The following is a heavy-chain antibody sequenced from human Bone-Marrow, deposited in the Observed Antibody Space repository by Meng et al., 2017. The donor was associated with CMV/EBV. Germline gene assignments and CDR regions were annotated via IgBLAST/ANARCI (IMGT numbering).Heavy chain of an antibody. V-gene: IGHV3-30*04. CDR1: GFTFSSYA. CDR3: ARRGYSYGYVDY. J-gene: IGHJ4*02. Sequence: GGSLRLSCAASGFTFSSYAMHWVRQAPGKGLEWVAVISYDGSNKYYADSVKGRFTISRDNSKNTLYLQMNSLRAEDTAVYYCARRGYSYGYVDYWGQGTLITVSS. D-gene: IGHD5-18*01. CDR2: ISYDGSNK.